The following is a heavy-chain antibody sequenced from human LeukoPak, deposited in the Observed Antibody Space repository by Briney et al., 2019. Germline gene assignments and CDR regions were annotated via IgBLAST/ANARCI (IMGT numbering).Heavy chain of an antibody. V-gene: IGHV3-11*04. CDR2: ISSSGSTI. CDR1: GLTFSDYY. D-gene: IGHD2-2*03. CDR3: VRDGYCSSTSCYFGYYHYMDL. J-gene: IGHJ6*03. Sequence: GGSLRLSCAASGLTFSDYYMSWVRQAPGKGLEWVSYISSSGSTIYYADSVKGRFTISRDNAKNSLYLQMDSLRAEDTAVYYCVRDGYCSSTSCYFGYYHYMDLWGKGPTVTVSS.